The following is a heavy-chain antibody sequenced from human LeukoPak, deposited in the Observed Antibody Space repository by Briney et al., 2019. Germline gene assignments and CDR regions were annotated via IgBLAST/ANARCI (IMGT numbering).Heavy chain of an antibody. CDR3: AKGGHYYYYGMDV. Sequence: GGSLRLSCAASGFTFSSYAMSWVRQAPGKGLEWVSAISGSGGSTYYADSVKGRFTISRDNSKNTLYLQVNSLRAEDTAVYYCAKGGHYYYYGMDVWGQGTTITVSS. D-gene: IGHD3-16*01. CDR1: GFTFSSYA. CDR2: ISGSGGST. J-gene: IGHJ6*02. V-gene: IGHV3-23*01.